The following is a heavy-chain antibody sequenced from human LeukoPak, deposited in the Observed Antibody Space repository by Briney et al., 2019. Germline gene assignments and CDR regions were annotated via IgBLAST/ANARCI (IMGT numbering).Heavy chain of an antibody. CDR1: GYSFTSYW. D-gene: IGHD3-10*01. J-gene: IGHJ4*02. CDR2: IYPGDSGT. CDR3: ARPSDNYYGSGSSMPFDY. Sequence: GESLKISCKGSGYSFTSYWIGWVRQMPGKGLEWTGIIYPGDSGTRYSPSFQGQVTISADKSISTAYLQWSSLKASDTAMYYCARPSDNYYGSGSSMPFDYWGQGTLVTVSS. V-gene: IGHV5-51*01.